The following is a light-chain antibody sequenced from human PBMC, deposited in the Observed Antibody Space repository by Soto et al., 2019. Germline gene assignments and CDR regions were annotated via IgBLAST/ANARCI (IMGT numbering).Light chain of an antibody. J-gene: IGKJ1*01. Sequence: EIVLTQSPGTLSLSPGERATLSCRASQSVSSNYLAWYQQKSGQAPRLLIYGASSRATGIPDRFSGSGSGTDFTLTISRLEPEDFAVYYCRQYGGSPRTFGEGTKVEIK. V-gene: IGKV3-20*01. CDR2: GAS. CDR1: QSVSSNY. CDR3: RQYGGSPRT.